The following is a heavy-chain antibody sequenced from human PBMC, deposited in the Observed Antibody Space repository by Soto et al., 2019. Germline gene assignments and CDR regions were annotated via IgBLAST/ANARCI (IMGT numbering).Heavy chain of an antibody. Sequence: SETLSLTCTVTGGSISSYYWSWIRQPPGKGLEWIGYIYYSGSTNYNPSLKSRVTISVDTSKNQFSLKLSSVTAADTAVYYCARVGAIAAIYYFDYWGQGTQVTVSS. CDR2: IYYSGST. CDR3: ARVGAIAAIYYFDY. J-gene: IGHJ4*02. CDR1: GGSISSYY. D-gene: IGHD2-15*01. V-gene: IGHV4-59*08.